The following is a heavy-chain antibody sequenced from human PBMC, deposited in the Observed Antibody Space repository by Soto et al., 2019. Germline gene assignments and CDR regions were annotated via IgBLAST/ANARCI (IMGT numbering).Heavy chain of an antibody. CDR3: VTEGGSSSWYERRFDC. Sequence: QVQLVQSGAEVKQPGSSVKVSCRASGGTFSSYAFTWVRQAPGQGLEWMGGVIPIFGEANYAQKFQGRVTITADEATTTANMELISLRSDDTAVYYCVTEGGSSSWYERRFDCRGQGTLVTVSS. J-gene: IGHJ4*02. CDR2: VIPIFGEA. D-gene: IGHD6-13*01. V-gene: IGHV1-69*01. CDR1: GGTFSSYA.